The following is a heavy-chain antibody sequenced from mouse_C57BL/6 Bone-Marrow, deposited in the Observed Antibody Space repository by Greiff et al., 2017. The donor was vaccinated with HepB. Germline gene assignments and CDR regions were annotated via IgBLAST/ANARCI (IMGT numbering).Heavy chain of an antibody. CDR2: ISDGGSYT. V-gene: IGHV5-4*01. Sequence: EVQRVESGGGLVKPGGSLKLSCAASGFTFSSYAMSWVRQTPEKRLEWVATISDGGSYTYYPDNVKGRFTISRDNAKNNLYLQMSHLKSEDTAMYYCARDPLLLRVGYFDVWGTGTTVTVSS. J-gene: IGHJ1*03. CDR1: GFTFSSYA. CDR3: ARDPLLLRVGYFDV. D-gene: IGHD1-1*01.